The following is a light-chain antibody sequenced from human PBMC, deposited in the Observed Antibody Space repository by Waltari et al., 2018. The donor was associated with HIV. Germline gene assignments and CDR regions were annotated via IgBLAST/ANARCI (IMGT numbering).Light chain of an antibody. V-gene: IGLV2-18*02. Sequence: QSALTQPPSVSGSPGQSVTISCTGTSSDVGNYNRVSWYQQPPGSAPKLMIYEVSNRPSGVPRRFSGPKSGNTASLTISGLQAEDEAEYYCSSYTSSNTFVVFGGGTKLTVL. CDR1: SSDVGNYNR. J-gene: IGLJ2*01. CDR3: SSYTSSNTFVV. CDR2: EVS.